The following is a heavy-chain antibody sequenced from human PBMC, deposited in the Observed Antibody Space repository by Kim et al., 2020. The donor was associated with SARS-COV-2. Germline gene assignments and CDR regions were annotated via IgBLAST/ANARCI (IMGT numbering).Heavy chain of an antibody. CDR3: TSRNYYDSSGYSTSGGDFDY. D-gene: IGHD3-22*01. V-gene: IGHV3-73*01. J-gene: IGHJ4*02. CDR1: GFTFSGSA. Sequence: GGSLRLSCAASGFTFSGSAMHWVRQASGKGLEWVGRIRSKANNYATAYAASVKGRFTISRDDSKNTAYLQMNSLKTEDTAVYYCTSRNYYDSSGYSTSGGDFDYWGQGTLVTVSS. CDR2: IRSKANNYAT.